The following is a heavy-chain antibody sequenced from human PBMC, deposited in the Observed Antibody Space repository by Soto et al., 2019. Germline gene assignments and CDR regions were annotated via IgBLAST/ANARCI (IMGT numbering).Heavy chain of an antibody. CDR3: ARDSVAGSLSWSGP. Sequence: ASVKVSWKASGYTFSSYCISWVRQAPGQGLECMGWISAYNGNTNYAQKLQGRVTMTTDTSTSTAYMELRSLRSDDTAVYYCARDSVAGSLSWSGPWGQGTLVTVSS. CDR2: ISAYNGNT. CDR1: GYTFSSYC. V-gene: IGHV1-18*01. D-gene: IGHD6-19*01. J-gene: IGHJ5*02.